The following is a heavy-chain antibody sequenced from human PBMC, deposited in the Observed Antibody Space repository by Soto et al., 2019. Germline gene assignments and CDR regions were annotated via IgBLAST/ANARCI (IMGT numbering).Heavy chain of an antibody. CDR3: ARGRLRSYFDY. CDR1: GGSFSGYY. V-gene: IGHV4-34*01. Sequence: SETLSLTCAVYGGSFSGYYWSWIRQPPGKGLEWIGEINHSGSTNYNLSLKSRVTISVDTSKNQFSLKLSSVTAADTAVYYCARGRLRSYFDYWGQGTLVTVSS. J-gene: IGHJ4*02. CDR2: INHSGST. D-gene: IGHD4-17*01.